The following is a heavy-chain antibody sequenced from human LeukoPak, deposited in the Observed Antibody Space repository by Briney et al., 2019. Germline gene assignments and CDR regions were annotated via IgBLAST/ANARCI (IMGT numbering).Heavy chain of an antibody. CDR3: ARLRVVWDLDDAFDI. CDR1: GFSFDDYG. Sequence: GGSLRLSCAASGFSFDDYGMTWVRQAPGKGLEWVSGINWTGGSTAYADSVKGRFTISRDNAKNSLYLQMNSLRAEDTALYYCARLRVVWDLDDAFDIWGQGTMVIVSS. V-gene: IGHV3-20*04. CDR2: INWTGGST. D-gene: IGHD1-26*01. J-gene: IGHJ3*02.